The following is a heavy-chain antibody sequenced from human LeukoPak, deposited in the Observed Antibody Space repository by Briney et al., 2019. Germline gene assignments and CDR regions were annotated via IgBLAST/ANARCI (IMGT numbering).Heavy chain of an antibody. CDR3: ARDRSRGYSYGLESLY. V-gene: IGHV1-2*02. D-gene: IGHD5-18*01. CDR1: GYTFTDYY. Sequence: GASVKVSCKPSGYTFTDYYIHWVRQAPGQGLEWMGWINPESGGTRYAQHFQGRVTMTRDTSISTAYMDPSRLKSDDTAVYYCARDRSRGYSYGLESLYWGQGTLVTVSS. CDR2: INPESGGT. J-gene: IGHJ4*02.